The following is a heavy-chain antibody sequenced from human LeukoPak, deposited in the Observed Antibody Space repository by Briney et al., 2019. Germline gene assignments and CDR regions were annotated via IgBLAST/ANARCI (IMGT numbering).Heavy chain of an antibody. V-gene: IGHV3-53*01. D-gene: IGHD2-2*01. CDR2: IYLGGNT. J-gene: IGHJ4*02. CDR3: ARGARSCSSTRCYAYYFDY. CDR1: GFTLSSNY. Sequence: GGSLRLSCAASGFTLSSNYMTWVRQAPGQGLEWVSIIYLGGNTYYPDSVKGRFTISTDNSKNTLHLQMNSLRAEDTAVYYCARGARSCSSTRCYAYYFDYWGQGTLVTVSS.